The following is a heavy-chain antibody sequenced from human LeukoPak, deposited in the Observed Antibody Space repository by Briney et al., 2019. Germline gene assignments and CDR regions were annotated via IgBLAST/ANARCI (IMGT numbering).Heavy chain of an antibody. V-gene: IGHV3-15*07. CDR2: IKSKTDGGTI. CDR1: GFPFTNAW. D-gene: IGHD6-13*01. CDR3: AKENLLPSAGTLGS. J-gene: IGHJ5*02. Sequence: GGSLRLSCAASGFPFTNAWMNWVRQTPGKGLEWVGRIKSKTDGGTIDYAAPVKGRFTISRDNSKNTLDLQMNSLRAEDTAIYYCAKENLLPSAGTLGSWGQGTLVTVSS.